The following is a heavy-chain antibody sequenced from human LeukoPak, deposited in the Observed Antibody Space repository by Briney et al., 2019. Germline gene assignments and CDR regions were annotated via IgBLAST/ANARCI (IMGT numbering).Heavy chain of an antibody. V-gene: IGHV4-39*07. Sequence: TSETLSLTCTVSAGSISSSNYYWGWIRQPPGKGLEWIANMYYRGSTYYNPSLKSRVTISVDTSKNQFSLKLSSVTAADTAVYYCAKGRAQWFGELLSGSRNGFDSWGQGTLVTVSS. CDR3: AKGRAQWFGELLSGSRNGFDS. D-gene: IGHD3-10*01. CDR2: MYYRGST. J-gene: IGHJ5*01. CDR1: AGSISSSNYY.